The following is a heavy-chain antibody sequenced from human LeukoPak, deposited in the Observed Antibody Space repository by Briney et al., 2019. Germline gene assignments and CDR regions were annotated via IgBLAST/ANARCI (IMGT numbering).Heavy chain of an antibody. J-gene: IGHJ4*02. CDR1: GYTFINYG. CDR2: ISASNGNT. D-gene: IGHD5-12*01. V-gene: IGHV1-18*01. Sequence: GASVKVSCTASGYTFINYGVTWVRQAPGQGLEWMGWISASNGNTNYAQKLQGRVTMTTETFTSTAYMELRSLRSDDTAVYYCARALSRGYSGYDYGLGYWGQGTLVTVSS. CDR3: ARALSRGYSGYDYGLGY.